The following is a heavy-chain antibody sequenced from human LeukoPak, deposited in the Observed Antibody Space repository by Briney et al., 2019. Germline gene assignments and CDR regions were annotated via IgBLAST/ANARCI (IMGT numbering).Heavy chain of an antibody. CDR1: GFSFSSFA. CDR2: TPYDGNNK. Sequence: GGSLRLSCAASGFSFSSFAMHWVRQAPGKGLEWVAVTPYDGNNKYYADSVKGRFTISRDNSRNTLYLQMNSLRAEDTALYYCARDGNSGYDLTYYYGMDVWGQGTTVTVSS. J-gene: IGHJ6*02. CDR3: ARDGNSGYDLTYYYGMDV. D-gene: IGHD5-12*01. V-gene: IGHV3-30-3*01.